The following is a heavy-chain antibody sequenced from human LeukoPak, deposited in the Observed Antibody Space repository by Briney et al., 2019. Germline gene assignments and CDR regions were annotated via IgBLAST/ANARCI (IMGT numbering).Heavy chain of an antibody. CDR1: GYSFTSYW. J-gene: IGHJ4*02. CDR3: ARHVSIVVVPEGTFDY. V-gene: IGHV5-51*01. D-gene: IGHD2-21*02. Sequence: PGESLKISCKGSGYSFTSYWIGWVRQMPGKGLEWMGIIYPGDSDTRYSPSFQGQVTISADKSISTAYLQWSSLKASDTAMYYCARHVSIVVVPEGTFDYWGQGTLVTVSS. CDR2: IYPGDSDT.